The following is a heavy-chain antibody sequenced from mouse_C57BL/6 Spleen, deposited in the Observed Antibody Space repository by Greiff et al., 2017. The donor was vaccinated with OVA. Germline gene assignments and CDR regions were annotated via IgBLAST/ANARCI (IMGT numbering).Heavy chain of an antibody. J-gene: IGHJ3*01. D-gene: IGHD2-4*01. V-gene: IGHV1-82*01. Sequence: QVHVKQSGPELVKPGASVKISCKASGYAFSSSWMNWVKQRPGKGLEWIGRIYPGDGDTNYNGKFKGKATLTADKSSSTAYMQLSSLTSEDSAVYFCASNYDYPAWFAYWGQGTLVTVSA. CDR2: IYPGDGDT. CDR1: GYAFSSSW. CDR3: ASNYDYPAWFAY.